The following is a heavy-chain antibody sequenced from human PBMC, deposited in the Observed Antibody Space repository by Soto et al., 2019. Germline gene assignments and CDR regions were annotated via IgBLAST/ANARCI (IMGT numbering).Heavy chain of an antibody. V-gene: IGHV4-34*01. CDR2: INHSGST. D-gene: IGHD2-2*01. J-gene: IGHJ5*02. CDR3: ARGRRYQLLYWFDP. CDR1: GGSFSGHY. Sequence: SETPSLTCAVYGGSFSGHYWSWIRQPPGKGLEWIGEINHSGSTNYNPSLKSRVTISVDTSKNQFSLKLSSVTAADTAVYYCARGRRYQLLYWFDPWGQGTLVTVSS.